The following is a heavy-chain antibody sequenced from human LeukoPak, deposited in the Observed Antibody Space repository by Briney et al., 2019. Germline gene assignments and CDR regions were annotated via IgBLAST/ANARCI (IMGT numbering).Heavy chain of an antibody. J-gene: IGHJ4*02. Sequence: SETLSLTCTVSGGSISNYYWNWIRQPAGKGREWIGHIYASGSTNYNPSLKSRVTMSVDTSKNQFSLKLSSVTAADTAVYYCARDRVNYYDSSPFDYWGQGSLVTVSS. V-gene: IGHV4-4*07. CDR1: GGSISNYY. D-gene: IGHD3-22*01. CDR3: ARDRVNYYDSSPFDY. CDR2: IYASGST.